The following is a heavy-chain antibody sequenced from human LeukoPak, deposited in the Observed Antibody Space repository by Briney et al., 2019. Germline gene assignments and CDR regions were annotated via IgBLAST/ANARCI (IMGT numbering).Heavy chain of an antibody. V-gene: IGHV3-11*05. CDR2: ISSGSSYT. CDR3: ARDRYYGSGSTGMDV. Sequence: PGGSLRLSCAASGFTFSDYYMSWIRQAPGKGLEWVSYISSGSSYTNYADSVKGRFTISRDNAKNSLYLQMNSLRAEDTALYFCARDRYYGSGSTGMDVWGQGTTVTVSS. CDR1: GFTFSDYY. D-gene: IGHD3-10*01. J-gene: IGHJ6*02.